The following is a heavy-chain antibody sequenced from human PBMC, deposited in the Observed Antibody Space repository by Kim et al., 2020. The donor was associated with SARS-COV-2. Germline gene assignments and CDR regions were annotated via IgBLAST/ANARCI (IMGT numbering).Heavy chain of an antibody. CDR1: GYTFTNNA. CDR3: ARVIWGTYRYTDY. Sequence: ASVKVSCKPSGYTFTNNAISWVRQAPGQGLEWMGWINTDTGNPTYAQALTRRFVFSVDTSVTTAYLQISSLEAEDTALYYCARVIWGTYRYTDYWGQGTLVTVSS. J-gene: IGHJ4*02. V-gene: IGHV7-4-1*02. CDR2: INTDTGNP. D-gene: IGHD3-16*02.